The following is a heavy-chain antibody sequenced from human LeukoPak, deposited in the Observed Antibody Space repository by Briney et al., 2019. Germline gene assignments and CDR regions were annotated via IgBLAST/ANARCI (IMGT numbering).Heavy chain of an antibody. CDR3: ATERRAPTDFDY. J-gene: IGHJ4*02. Sequence: GGSLRLSCAASGFTFSNAYMSWVRQAPGKGLEWVGRIENRGAGGTIDYATAVKGTLIIPRDHSKNTLHLQMNSLQPEDTAVYYCATERRAPTDFDYWGQGTLVTVSS. CDR1: GFTFSNAY. D-gene: IGHD1-1*01. CDR2: IENRGAGGTI. V-gene: IGHV3-15*04.